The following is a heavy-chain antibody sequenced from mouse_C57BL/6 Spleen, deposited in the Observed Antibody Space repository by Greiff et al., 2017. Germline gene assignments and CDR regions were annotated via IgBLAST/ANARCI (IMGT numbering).Heavy chain of an antibody. V-gene: IGHV5-17*01. CDR1: GFTFSDYG. D-gene: IGHD2-2*01. CDR2: ISSGSSTI. J-gene: IGHJ2*01. Sequence: EVQLVESGGGLVKPGGSLKLSCAASGFTFSDYGMHWVRQAPEKGLEWVAYISSGSSTIYYADTVKGRFTISRDNAKNTLFLQLTSLRSEDTAMYYFARWGIYYCYDGPYYFDYWGQGTTLTVSS. CDR3: ARWGIYYCYDGPYYFDY.